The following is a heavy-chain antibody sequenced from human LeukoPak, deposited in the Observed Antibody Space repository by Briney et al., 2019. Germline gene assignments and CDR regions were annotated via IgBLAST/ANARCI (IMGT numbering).Heavy chain of an antibody. J-gene: IGHJ4*02. CDR2: IYYTGST. CDR3: ARGYSSGRIDS. CDR1: GGXISNYY. Sequence: PSETLSLTCSVSGGXISNYYWSWIRQPPGKGLEWIAYIYYTGSTNYNPSLKSRVTISVDTSKNQFSLKLSSVTAADTAVYHCARGYSSGRIDSWGQGTLVTVSS. V-gene: IGHV4-59*01. D-gene: IGHD6-19*01.